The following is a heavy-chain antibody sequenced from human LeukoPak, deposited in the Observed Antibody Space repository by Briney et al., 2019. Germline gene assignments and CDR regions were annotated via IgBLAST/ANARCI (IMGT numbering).Heavy chain of an antibody. CDR2: ITYDGSDK. D-gene: IGHD6-19*01. CDR1: GFTFSTYA. Sequence: GRSLRLSCTASGFTFSTYAMHWVRQAPGKGLEWVAVITYDGSDKHYGDSVKGRFTISRDNSKNTLYLQMNSLRAEDTAVYYCAKDRFSYASGWPFDCWGQGTLVTV. J-gene: IGHJ4*02. CDR3: AKDRFSYASGWPFDC. V-gene: IGHV3-30*18.